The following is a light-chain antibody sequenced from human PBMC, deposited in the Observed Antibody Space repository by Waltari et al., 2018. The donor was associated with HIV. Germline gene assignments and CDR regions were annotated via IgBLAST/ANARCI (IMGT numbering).Light chain of an antibody. CDR2: AST. CDR1: HNGASY. J-gene: IGKJ2*01. Sequence: DIQVPQSPSSLSAFVGDRVTVTCRAGHNGASYLNWYHQQPRKAPKHRTFASTSVPSAAPARFSASSAGADSALTIAKIQPEDCGSYCCQQTYSIPYTFGQGTKLHIK. CDR3: QQTYSIPYT. V-gene: IGKV1-39*01.